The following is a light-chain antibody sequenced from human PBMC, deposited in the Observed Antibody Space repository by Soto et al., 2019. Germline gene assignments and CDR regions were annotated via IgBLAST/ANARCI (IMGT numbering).Light chain of an antibody. CDR1: KLGDKY. V-gene: IGLV3-1*01. CDR3: QAWDSSTAI. Sequence: SYELTQPPSVSVSPGQTASITCSGDKLGDKYVCWYQQKPGQSPVLVIYQDTKRPSGIPERFSGSNSGNTATLTISGTQAMDEADYYCQAWDSSTAIFGGGTKLTVL. J-gene: IGLJ2*01. CDR2: QDT.